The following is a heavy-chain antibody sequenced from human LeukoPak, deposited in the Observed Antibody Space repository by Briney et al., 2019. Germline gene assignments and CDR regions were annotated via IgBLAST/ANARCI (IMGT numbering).Heavy chain of an antibody. V-gene: IGHV1-8*01. CDR2: MNPNSGDT. D-gene: IGHD2-2*01. J-gene: IGHJ2*01. CDR1: GYTFTSYD. CDR3: ARTVVVPDAPPYWYFDL. Sequence: ASVKLCCKASGYTFTSYDNNWVREATGQGLGWMGWMNPNSGDTGYAQKFPGRVTMTRNTSISKAYQELSSMRSEETAVYYCARTVVVPDAPPYWYFDLWGRGTLVTVSS.